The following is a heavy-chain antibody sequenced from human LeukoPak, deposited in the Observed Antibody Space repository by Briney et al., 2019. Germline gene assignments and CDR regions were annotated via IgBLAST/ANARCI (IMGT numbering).Heavy chain of an antibody. J-gene: IGHJ5*02. D-gene: IGHD6-13*01. CDR3: ARSHSSWYCFDP. CDR1: GYTFTNYY. Sequence: ASVTVSCTASGYTFTNYYMHWVRQAPGQGLEWMGVIDPRGGSTTYAQKVQGRFTMTRDTSTSTVYMELRSLNSEDTAVYYCARSHSSWYCFDPWGQGTLVTVSS. CDR2: IDPRGGST. V-gene: IGHV1-46*01.